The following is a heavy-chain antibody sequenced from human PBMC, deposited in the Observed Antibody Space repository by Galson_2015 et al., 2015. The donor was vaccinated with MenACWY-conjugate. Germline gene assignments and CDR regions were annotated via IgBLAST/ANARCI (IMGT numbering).Heavy chain of an antibody. Sequence: QSGAEVKKPGESLRISCKGSGCSSTSYWISWVRQMPGKGLEWMGRIDPSDSYTNYSPSFQGHVTISADKSISTAYLQWSSLKASDTAMYYCARISGSYYLPDYWGQGTLVTVSS. D-gene: IGHD1-26*01. CDR1: GCSSTSYW. CDR3: ARISGSYYLPDY. V-gene: IGHV5-10-1*01. J-gene: IGHJ4*02. CDR2: IDPSDSYT.